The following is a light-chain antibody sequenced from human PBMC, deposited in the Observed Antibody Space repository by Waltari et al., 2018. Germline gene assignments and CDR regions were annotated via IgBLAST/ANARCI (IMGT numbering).Light chain of an antibody. CDR3: QQVDKLPLS. V-gene: IGKV1-9*01. J-gene: IGKJ4*01. CDR2: SAS. Sequence: DIHLSQSPSSLSAPVGDTVSITCRASEGIRNYLAWYQYKPGRVPRLLIYSASTVKDGVSYRFRGSGSGSEFTLTINRLQPEDSAIYFCQQVDKLPLSFGGGTTVEVK. CDR1: EGIRNY.